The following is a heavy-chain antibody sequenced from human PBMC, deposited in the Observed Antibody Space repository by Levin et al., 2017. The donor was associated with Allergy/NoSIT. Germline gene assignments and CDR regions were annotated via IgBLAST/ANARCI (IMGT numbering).Heavy chain of an antibody. CDR2: MSTSGDVI. CDR1: GFTFSSNK. V-gene: IGHV3-48*03. J-gene: IGHJ3*02. Sequence: GESLKISCVGSGFTFSSNKVNWVRQVPGKGLEWVSYMSTSGDVIRYADSVKGRFTISRDNAENTLHLQMSSLRAEDTALYYCARSFDIWGQGIMVIVSS. CDR3: ARSFDI.